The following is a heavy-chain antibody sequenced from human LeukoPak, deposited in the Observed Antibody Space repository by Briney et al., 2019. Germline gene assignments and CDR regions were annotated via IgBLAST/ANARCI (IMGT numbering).Heavy chain of an antibody. V-gene: IGHV3-48*03. D-gene: IGHD6-13*01. CDR1: GFTFSSYE. J-gene: IGHJ4*02. CDR2: ISSSGSTI. CDR3: LRDRGYSTYDC. Sequence: GGSLRLSCAASGFTFSSYEMNWVRQAPGKGLEWVSYISSSGSTIYYADSVKGRFTISRDNAKNSLYLQMNTLRAEDTAVYYCLRDRGYSTYDCWGQGTLVTVSS.